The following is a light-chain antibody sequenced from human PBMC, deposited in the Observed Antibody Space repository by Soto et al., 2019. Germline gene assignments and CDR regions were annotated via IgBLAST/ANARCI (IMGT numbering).Light chain of an antibody. J-gene: IGKJ1*01. V-gene: IGKV1-39*01. CDR1: QNITKF. Sequence: DIQMTQSPSSLSASVGDRVTVTCRPSQNITKFLNWYQEKPGKAPKVLIYVTSNLENGVPSRFSGSGSGTEFTLTISSLQPEDFATYYCRQTYTAPGTFGQGTRVEV. CDR2: VTS. CDR3: RQTYTAPGT.